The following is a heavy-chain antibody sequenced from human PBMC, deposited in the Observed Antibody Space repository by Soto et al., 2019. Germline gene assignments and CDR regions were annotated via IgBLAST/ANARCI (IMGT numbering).Heavy chain of an antibody. J-gene: IGHJ6*02. D-gene: IGHD2-21*02. CDR2: ICPGYSNI. CDR1: GYIFTDHC. Sequence: EVQVVQSGAEVKEPGESLKISCKGSGYIFTDHCIVWVRQMAGKGLEWVGIICPGYSNIMYSPSVQGQVTISADMSISTAYLQWCSLKASDTAIYYCARRHYCRGDCTINPDYYCGMDVWGQWTTVTVSS. CDR3: ARRHYCRGDCTINPDYYCGMDV. V-gene: IGHV5-51*01.